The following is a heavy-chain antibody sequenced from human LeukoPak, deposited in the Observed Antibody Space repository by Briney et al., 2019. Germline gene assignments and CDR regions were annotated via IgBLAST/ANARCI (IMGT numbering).Heavy chain of an antibody. V-gene: IGHV3-21*01. CDR3: ARSSGYVGWFDP. D-gene: IGHD5-12*01. CDR2: IRRSSSYI. Sequence: PGGSLRLSCAASGFTFSSYSMSWVRQAPGKGLEWVSSIRRSSSYISYAHSVKGRFTLSRDKAKSSLYQQMTSLRAEETDVYYCARSSGYVGWFDPWGQGNLVTVSS. CDR1: GFTFSSYS. J-gene: IGHJ5*02.